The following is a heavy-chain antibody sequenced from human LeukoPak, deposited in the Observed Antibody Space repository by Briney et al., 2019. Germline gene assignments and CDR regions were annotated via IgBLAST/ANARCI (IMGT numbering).Heavy chain of an antibody. CDR2: ISTDSNYI. CDR1: EFTFSSYS. CDR3: ARVDYYDSSGTNYFDY. D-gene: IGHD3-22*01. Sequence: GGSLRLSCAASEFTFSSYSMNWVRQAPGKGLEWVSSISTDSNYIYYADSVKGRFTNSRDNAKNSLYLQMNSLRAEDTAVYYCARVDYYDSSGTNYFDYWGQGTLVTVSS. J-gene: IGHJ4*02. V-gene: IGHV3-21*01.